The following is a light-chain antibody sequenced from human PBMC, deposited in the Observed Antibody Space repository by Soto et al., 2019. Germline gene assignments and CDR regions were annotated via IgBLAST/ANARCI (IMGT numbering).Light chain of an antibody. V-gene: IGKV3-15*01. J-gene: IGKJ1*01. CDR1: ESVSTN. Sequence: MTHSPSTLSLSPGEIATPSCRASESVSTNLAWYQQKAGQAPRLLIYGASTRATGIPARFSGSGSGTEFTLTISSLQSEDFAVYYCQQYKKWPRTFGQGTKVDIK. CDR3: QQYKKWPRT. CDR2: GAS.